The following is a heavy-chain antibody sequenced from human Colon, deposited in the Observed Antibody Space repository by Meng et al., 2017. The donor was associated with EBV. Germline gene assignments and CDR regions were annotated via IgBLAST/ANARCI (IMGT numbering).Heavy chain of an antibody. D-gene: IGHD2-2*01. CDR2: IYRGGGT. V-gene: IGHV4-4*02. CDR1: GGSISTSDW. Sequence: QVQLQESGPGPAEPSGTLSLTCAVSGGSISTSDWWSWVRQPPGKGLEWIGEIYRGGGTNYNPSFKSRVTISVDTSNNHFSLKLSYVTAADTAVYYCARVRVIPAAVGFDYWGQGTLVTVSS. CDR3: ARVRVIPAAVGFDY. J-gene: IGHJ4*02.